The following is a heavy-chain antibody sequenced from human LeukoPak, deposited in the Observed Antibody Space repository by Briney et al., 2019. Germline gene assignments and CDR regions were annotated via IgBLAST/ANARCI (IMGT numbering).Heavy chain of an antibody. CDR1: GYTFREYG. Sequence: ASVEVSCKASGYTFREYGISWVRQAPGQGLEWMAWISTYNGDTEYAQKLHGRFTLTSDASTNTVYMELRALTSDDTAVYYCARDPSNTSGWYIWFDFWGQGTLVTVSS. V-gene: IGHV1-18*04. CDR3: ARDPSNTSGWYIWFDF. D-gene: IGHD6-19*01. J-gene: IGHJ5*01. CDR2: ISTYNGDT.